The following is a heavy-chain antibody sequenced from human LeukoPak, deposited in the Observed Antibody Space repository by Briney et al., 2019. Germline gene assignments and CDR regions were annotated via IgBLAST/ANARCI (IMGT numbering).Heavy chain of an antibody. J-gene: IGHJ6*03. CDR1: GYTFTGYY. CDR3: ASNGLATYYYYYMDV. D-gene: IGHD2-8*01. V-gene: IGHV1-2*02. Sequence: ASVKVSCKASGYTFTGYYMHWVRQAPGQGLEWMGWINPNSGGTNYAQKFQGRVTMTRDTSISTAYMELSRLRSDDTAVYYCASNGLATYYYYYMDVWGKGTTATVSS. CDR2: INPNSGGT.